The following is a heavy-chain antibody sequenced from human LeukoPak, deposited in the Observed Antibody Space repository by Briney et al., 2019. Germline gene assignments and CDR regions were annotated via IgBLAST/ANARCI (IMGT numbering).Heavy chain of an antibody. J-gene: IGHJ3*02. CDR2: ISAYNGNT. D-gene: IGHD3-3*01. CDR3: ARRRSDAFDI. Sequence: GASVKVSCKASGYTFTSYGISWVRQAPGQGLEWMGWISAYNGNTNYAQKFQGRVTMTRNTSISTAYMELSSLRSEDTAVYYCARRRSDAFDIWGQGTMVTVSS. V-gene: IGHV1-18*01. CDR1: GYTFTSYG.